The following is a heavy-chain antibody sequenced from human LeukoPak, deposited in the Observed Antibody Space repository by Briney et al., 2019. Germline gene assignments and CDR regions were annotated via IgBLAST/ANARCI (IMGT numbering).Heavy chain of an antibody. Sequence: ASVKVSCKASGYTFTSYYMHWVRQAPGQGLEWMGLINPSGGSTSYPQKFQGRVTITRDTSTITVYMELSSLRSEDTAVYYCARADSSSWYGEFDYWGQGTLVTVSS. J-gene: IGHJ4*02. CDR3: ARADSSSWYGEFDY. V-gene: IGHV1-46*01. D-gene: IGHD6-13*01. CDR1: GYTFTSYY. CDR2: INPSGGST.